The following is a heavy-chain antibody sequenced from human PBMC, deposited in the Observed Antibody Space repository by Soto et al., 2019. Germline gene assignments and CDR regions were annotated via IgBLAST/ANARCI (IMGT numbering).Heavy chain of an antibody. V-gene: IGHV1-2*04. D-gene: IGHD3-10*01. CDR2: INPNSGGT. CDR1: GYTFTGYY. Sequence: ASVKVSCKASGYTFTGYYMHWVRQAPGQGLEWMGWINPNSGGTNYAQKFQGWVTMTRDKSKNQFSLKLSSVTAADTAVYYCARWGGGTMVRGVTYYYYGMDVWGQGTTVTVSS. J-gene: IGHJ6*02. CDR3: ARWGGGTMVRGVTYYYYGMDV.